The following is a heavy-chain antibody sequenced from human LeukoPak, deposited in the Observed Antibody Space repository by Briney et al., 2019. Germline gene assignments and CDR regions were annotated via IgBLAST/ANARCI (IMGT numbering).Heavy chain of an antibody. Sequence: SETLSLTCTVSGGSISSGSYYWSWIRQPAGKGLEWIRRIYTSGSTNYNPSLKSRVTIPVDTSKNQFSLKLSSVTAADTAVYYCARESTTVSYYYYYMDVWGKGTTVTVSS. J-gene: IGHJ6*03. CDR3: ARESTTVSYYYYYMDV. D-gene: IGHD4-11*01. CDR1: GGSISSGSYY. V-gene: IGHV4-61*02. CDR2: IYTSGST.